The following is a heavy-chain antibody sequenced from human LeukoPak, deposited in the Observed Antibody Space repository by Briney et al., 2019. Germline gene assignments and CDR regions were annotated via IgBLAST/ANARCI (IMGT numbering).Heavy chain of an antibody. V-gene: IGHV3-23*01. Sequence: GGSLRLSCAASGFRFSHYGMSWVRQAPGKGLEWVSGISENGDNTYYADSVKGRFTISRDNSRDTLYLQMNSLRAEDTAVYYCAKDRYSSGYLFDYWGQGTLVTVSS. CDR1: GFRFSHYG. CDR2: ISENGDNT. J-gene: IGHJ4*02. CDR3: AKDRYSSGYLFDY. D-gene: IGHD3-22*01.